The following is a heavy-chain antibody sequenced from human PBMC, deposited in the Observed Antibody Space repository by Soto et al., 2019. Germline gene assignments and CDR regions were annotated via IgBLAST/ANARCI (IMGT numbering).Heavy chain of an antibody. CDR3: AAYYDILTGLDF. V-gene: IGHV3-64D*06. J-gene: IGHJ4*02. Sequence: EVQLVESGGGLVQPGGPLRLSCSASGFTFSSYAMHWVRQAAGKGLEYVSAISSNGGSTYYADSVKGRCTISRDNSKNTLYLQMSSLRAEDTAVYYCAAYYDILTGLDFWGQGTLVTVSS. CDR2: ISSNGGST. CDR1: GFTFSSYA. D-gene: IGHD3-9*01.